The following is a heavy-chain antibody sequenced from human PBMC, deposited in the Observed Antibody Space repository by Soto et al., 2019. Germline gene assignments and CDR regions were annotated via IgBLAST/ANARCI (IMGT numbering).Heavy chain of an antibody. J-gene: IGHJ5*02. D-gene: IGHD6-13*01. CDR2: INHSGST. CDR3: ARERGRENSSSWYRQGDGFDP. Sequence: SETLSLTCAVYGGSFSGYYWSWIRQPPGKGLEWIGEINHSGSTNYNPSLKSRVTISVDTSKNQFSLKLSSVTAADTAVYYCARERGRENSSSWYRQGDGFDPWGQGTLVTVS. CDR1: GGSFSGYY. V-gene: IGHV4-34*01.